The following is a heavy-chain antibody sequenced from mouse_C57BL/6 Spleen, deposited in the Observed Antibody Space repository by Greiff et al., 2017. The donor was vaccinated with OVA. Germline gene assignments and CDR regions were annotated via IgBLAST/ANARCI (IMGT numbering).Heavy chain of an antibody. CDR2: IYPGDGDT. J-gene: IGHJ3*01. V-gene: IGHV1-82*01. Sequence: QVQLQQSGPELVKPGASVKISCKASGYAFSSSWMNWVKQRPGRGLEWIGRIYPGDGDTNYNGKFKGKATLTADKSSSTAYMQLSSLTSEDSAVYFCAMKAGFAYWGQGTLVTVSA. CDR1: GYAFSSSW. CDR3: AMKAGFAY.